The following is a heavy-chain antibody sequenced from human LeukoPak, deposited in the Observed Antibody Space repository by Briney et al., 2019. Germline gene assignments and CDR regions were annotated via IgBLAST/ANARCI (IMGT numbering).Heavy chain of an antibody. V-gene: IGHV4-39*01. CDR1: GGSISSSSYY. J-gene: IGHJ4*02. Sequence: SATLSLTCTVSGGSISSSSYYWGWIRQPPGKGLEWIGSIYYSGSTYYNPSLKSRVTISVDTSKNQFSLKLSSVTAADTAVYYCASYEGGVMVYWGQGTLVTVSS. CDR3: ASYEGGVMVY. D-gene: IGHD3-16*01. CDR2: IYYSGST.